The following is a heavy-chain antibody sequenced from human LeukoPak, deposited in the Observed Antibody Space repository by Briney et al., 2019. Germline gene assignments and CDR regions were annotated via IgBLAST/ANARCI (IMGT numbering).Heavy chain of an antibody. CDR3: ARRSAHYYDSSGYYYALNYYYMDV. CDR2: INHSGST. V-gene: IGHV4-34*01. Sequence: PSETLSLTCAVYGGSFSGYYWSWIRQPPGKGLEWIGEINHSGSTNYNPSLKSRVTTSVDTSKNQFSLKLSSVTAADTAVYYCARRSAHYYDSSGYYYALNYYYMDVWGKGTTVTVSS. CDR1: GGSFSGYY. J-gene: IGHJ6*03. D-gene: IGHD3-22*01.